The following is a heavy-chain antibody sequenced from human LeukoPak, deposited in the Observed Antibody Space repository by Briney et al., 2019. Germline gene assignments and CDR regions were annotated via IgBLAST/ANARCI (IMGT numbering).Heavy chain of an antibody. CDR2: IRQDGGEK. D-gene: IGHD1/OR15-1a*01. V-gene: IGHV3-7*01. J-gene: IGHJ4*01. CDR3: ARDGTAPGLYFDL. CDR1: GFTFSSHW. Sequence: PGGSLRLSCAASGFTFSSHWMSWVRQTPGKGLEWVASIRQDGGEKSYVDSVKGRFTISRDNTKNSLYLQMSSLRAEDTAVYYCARDGTAPGLYFDLWGQGTLVTVPS.